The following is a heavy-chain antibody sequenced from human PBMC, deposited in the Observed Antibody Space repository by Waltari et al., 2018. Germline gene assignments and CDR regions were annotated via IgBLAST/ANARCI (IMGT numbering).Heavy chain of an antibody. Sequence: QVQLVQSGAEVKKPGSSVKVSCKASGGTFSSYAISGVRQAPGQGLEWMGRIIPIFGTANYAQKFQGSVTITADKSTSTAYMELSSLRSEDTAVYYCASYYYDSSGYYHDAFDIWGQGKMVTVSS. J-gene: IGHJ3*02. D-gene: IGHD3-22*01. CDR2: IIPIFGTA. CDR3: ASYYYDSSGYYHDAFDI. V-gene: IGHV1-69*08. CDR1: GGTFSSYA.